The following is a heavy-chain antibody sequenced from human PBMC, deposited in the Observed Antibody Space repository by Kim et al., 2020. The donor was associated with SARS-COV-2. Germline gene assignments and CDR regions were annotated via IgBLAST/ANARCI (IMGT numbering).Heavy chain of an antibody. CDR3: ARDIRATLVEYHGSGPSFDY. J-gene: IGHJ4*02. CDR1: GFTFSSYG. Sequence: GGSLRLSCAASGFTFSSYGMNWVRQAPGKGLEWVSYISSSGSIKYYADSVKGRFTISRDNAKNSLYLQMNSLRDEDTAVYYCARDIRATLVEYHGSGPSFDYWGQGTLVTVSS. CDR2: ISSSGSIK. V-gene: IGHV3-48*02. D-gene: IGHD3-10*01.